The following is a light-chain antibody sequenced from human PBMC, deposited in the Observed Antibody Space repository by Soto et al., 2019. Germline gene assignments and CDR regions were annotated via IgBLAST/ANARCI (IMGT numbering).Light chain of an antibody. CDR3: QQRSNWPRGT. Sequence: EIVLTQSPATLSLSPGERATLSCRASQSVSTYLAWYQQKPGQAPRLLIYDASNRATGIPARFSGSGSGTDFILTISSLEPADFVVYYCQQRSNWPRGTFGQGTKLEIK. V-gene: IGKV3-11*01. CDR1: QSVSTY. J-gene: IGKJ2*02. CDR2: DAS.